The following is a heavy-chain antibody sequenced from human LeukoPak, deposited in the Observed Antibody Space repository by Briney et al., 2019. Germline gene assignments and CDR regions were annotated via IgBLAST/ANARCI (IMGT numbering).Heavy chain of an antibody. Sequence: SETLSLTCTVSGGSISAYYWTWIRQPPGKGLEWIGYIYYSGSTNYNPSLKSRVTISVDTSKNQFSLKLSSVTAADTAVYYCANIAGSSSYWGQGTLVTVSS. CDR3: ANIAGSSSY. CDR1: GGSISAYY. J-gene: IGHJ4*02. CDR2: IYYSGST. D-gene: IGHD6-6*01. V-gene: IGHV4-59*08.